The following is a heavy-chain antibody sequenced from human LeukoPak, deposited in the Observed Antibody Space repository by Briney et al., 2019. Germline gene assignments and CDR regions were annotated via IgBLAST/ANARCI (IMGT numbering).Heavy chain of an antibody. CDR1: GGSFSGYY. D-gene: IGHD3-10*01. Sequence: PSETLSLTCAVYGGSFSGYYWSWIRQPPGKGLEWIGEINHSGSTNYNPSLKSRVTISVDTSKNQFSLKLSSVTAADTAVYYCARAYVLLWFGDHYPKGCFDPWGQGTLVTVSS. CDR2: INHSGST. V-gene: IGHV4-34*01. CDR3: ARAYVLLWFGDHYPKGCFDP. J-gene: IGHJ5*02.